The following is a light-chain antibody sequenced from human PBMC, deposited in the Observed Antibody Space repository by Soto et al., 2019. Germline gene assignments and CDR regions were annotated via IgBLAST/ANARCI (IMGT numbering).Light chain of an antibody. CDR3: QPANSFPRT. J-gene: IGKJ1*01. Sequence: DIQMTQSPSSVSASVGDRVTITCRASQAISTWLAWYQQKQGKAPKLLIYAASNLQTGVPSRFSGSGSGTDFTLTISSLQPEDFATYYCQPANSFPRTFGQGTKVEIK. CDR1: QAISTW. CDR2: AAS. V-gene: IGKV1D-12*01.